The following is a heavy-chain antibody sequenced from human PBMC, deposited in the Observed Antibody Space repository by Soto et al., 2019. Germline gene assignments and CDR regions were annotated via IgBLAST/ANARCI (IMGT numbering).Heavy chain of an antibody. CDR3: AIGGAAAARGWFDP. CDR1: GGSITSYY. CDR2: IYYSGNT. V-gene: IGHV4-59*01. Sequence: SETLSLTCTVSGGSITSYYWSWIRQPPGKGLEWIGYIYYSGNTNYNPSLKSRVTISVDTSKNQFSLRLSSVTAADTAIYYCAIGGAAAARGWFDPWGQGTLVTVSS. J-gene: IGHJ5*02. D-gene: IGHD6-13*01.